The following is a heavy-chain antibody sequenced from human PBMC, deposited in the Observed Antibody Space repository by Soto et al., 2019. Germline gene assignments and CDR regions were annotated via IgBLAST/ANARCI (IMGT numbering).Heavy chain of an antibody. CDR3: ARVTGTTTLGFDY. Sequence: SETLSLTCAVSGGSISIPGYSWSWIRQPPGKGLEFIGYIYHSGSTDRSRSTYSNPSLQSRVTISVDRSKNQFSLRLNSVTAADTALYYCARVTGTTTLGFDYWGQGTLVTVSS. D-gene: IGHD4-17*01. CDR1: GGSISIPGYS. V-gene: IGHV4-30-2*01. CDR2: IYHSGSTDRSRST. J-gene: IGHJ4*02.